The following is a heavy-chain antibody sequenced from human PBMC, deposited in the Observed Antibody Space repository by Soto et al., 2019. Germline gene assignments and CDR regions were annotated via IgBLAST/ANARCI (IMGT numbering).Heavy chain of an antibody. CDR1: GFTFDTYA. CDR2: ISGSARST. Sequence: EVQLLESGGGLVQPGGSLRLSCAAAGFTFDTYAMSWVRQAPGKGLEWVSVISGSARSTYYADSVKGRFTISRDNSKNTLYLQMNSLRAEDTAVYYCAKDVMAVASTSHIDAFDIWGQGTMVTVSS. J-gene: IGHJ3*02. V-gene: IGHV3-23*01. D-gene: IGHD6-19*01. CDR3: AKDVMAVASTSHIDAFDI.